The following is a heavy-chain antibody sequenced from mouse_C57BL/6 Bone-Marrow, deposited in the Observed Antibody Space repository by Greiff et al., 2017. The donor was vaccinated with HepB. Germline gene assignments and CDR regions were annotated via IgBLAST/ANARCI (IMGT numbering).Heavy chain of an antibody. CDR2: ISSGGDYI. J-gene: IGHJ4*01. D-gene: IGHD1-1*01. CDR3: TRGGYYYGSSNAMDY. Sequence: EVNVVESGEGLVKPGGSLKLSCAASGFTFSSYAMSWVRQTPEKRLEWVAYISSGGDYIYYADTVKGRFTISRDNARNTLYLQMSSLKSEDTAMYYCTRGGYYYGSSNAMDYWGQGTSVTVSS. CDR1: GFTFSSYA. V-gene: IGHV5-9-1*02.